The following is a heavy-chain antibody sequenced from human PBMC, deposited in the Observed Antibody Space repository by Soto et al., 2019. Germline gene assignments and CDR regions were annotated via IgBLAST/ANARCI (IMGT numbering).Heavy chain of an antibody. D-gene: IGHD6-13*01. V-gene: IGHV3-74*01. J-gene: IGHJ4*02. CDR1: GFTFSNYW. Sequence: GGSLRLSCAASGFTFSNYWMHWVRQVPGKGLVWVSRITGDGSSTSYVDPVKGRFTISRDNAKNKVYLQMNSLRAEDTAVYYCERGSVGSSWPPPLDYWGQGTLVTVSS. CDR2: ITGDGSST. CDR3: ERGSVGSSWPPPLDY.